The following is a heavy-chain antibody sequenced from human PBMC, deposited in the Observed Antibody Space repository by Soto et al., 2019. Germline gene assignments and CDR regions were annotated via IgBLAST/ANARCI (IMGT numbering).Heavy chain of an antibody. CDR3: ASHYESSGLRGKYGMDV. CDR2: ISAYNGNT. V-gene: IGHV1-18*01. J-gene: IGHJ6*02. Sequence: QVQLVQSGAEVKKPGASVKVSCKASGYTFSSYGFSWVRQAPGQGLEWMGWISAYNGNTNYAQKLQGRVTMTTDTSTSTAYMELRSLRSDDTAVYCCASHYESSGLRGKYGMDVWGQGTTGTVSS. D-gene: IGHD3-22*01. CDR1: GYTFSSYG.